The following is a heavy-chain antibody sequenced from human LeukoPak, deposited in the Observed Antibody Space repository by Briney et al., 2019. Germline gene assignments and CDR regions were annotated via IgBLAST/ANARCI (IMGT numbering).Heavy chain of an antibody. CDR1: GFTFDDYG. CDR3: AKGSRYYDSSGYSGY. CDR2: ISGSGGST. D-gene: IGHD3-22*01. V-gene: IGHV3-23*01. Sequence: QAGGSLRLSCAASGFTFDDYGMSWVRQAPGKGLEWVSAISGSGGSTYYADSVKGRFTISRDNSKNTLYLQMNSLRAEDTAVYYCAKGSRYYDSSGYSGYWGQGTLVTVSS. J-gene: IGHJ4*02.